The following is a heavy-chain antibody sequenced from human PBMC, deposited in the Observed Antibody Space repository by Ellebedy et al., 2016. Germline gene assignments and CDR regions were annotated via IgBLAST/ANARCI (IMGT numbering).Heavy chain of an antibody. V-gene: IGHV3-43*01. CDR1: GFTFDDYT. D-gene: IGHD6-19*01. Sequence: GESLKISCAASGFTFDDYTMHWVRQAPGKGLEWVSLISWDGGSTYYADSVKVRFTISRDNSKKSLYLQMNSLRTEDTALYYCAKALIAVAEQWAAFDIWGQGTMVTVSS. CDR2: ISWDGGST. CDR3: AKALIAVAEQWAAFDI. J-gene: IGHJ3*02.